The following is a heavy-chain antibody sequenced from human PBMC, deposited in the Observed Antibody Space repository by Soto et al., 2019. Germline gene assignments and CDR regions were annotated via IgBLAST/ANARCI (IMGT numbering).Heavy chain of an antibody. CDR3: TTSRNGDYVYFDY. CDR2: IKSKTDGGTT. J-gene: IGHJ4*02. CDR1: GFTFSNAW. D-gene: IGHD4-17*01. Sequence: GGSLRLSCAASGFTFSNAWMSWVRQAPGKGLEWVGRIKSKTDGGTTDYAAPVKGRFTISRDDSKNTLYPQMNSLKTEDTAVYYCTTSRNGDYVYFDYWGQGTLVTVSS. V-gene: IGHV3-15*01.